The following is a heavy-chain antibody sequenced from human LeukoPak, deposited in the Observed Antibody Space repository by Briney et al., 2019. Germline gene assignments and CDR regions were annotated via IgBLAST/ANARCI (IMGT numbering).Heavy chain of an antibody. CDR2: IKSKTDGGTT. D-gene: IGHD6-13*01. CDR1: GFTFSDAW. Sequence: PGGSLRLSCAASGFTFSDAWMSWVRQAPGKGLEWVGRIKSKTDGGTTDYAAPVKGRFTISRDDSKNTLYLQMNSLRTEDTAVYYCTAVDLIGAAGTDAWGQGTLVTVSS. V-gene: IGHV3-15*01. J-gene: IGHJ5*02. CDR3: TAVDLIGAAGTDA.